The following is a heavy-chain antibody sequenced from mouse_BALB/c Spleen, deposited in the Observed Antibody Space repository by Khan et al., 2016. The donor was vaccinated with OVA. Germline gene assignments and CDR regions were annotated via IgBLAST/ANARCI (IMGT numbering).Heavy chain of an antibody. V-gene: IGHV1-77*01. CDR3: ARSNYFGYTFAY. CDR2: ISPGSGDT. Sequence: QVQLQQSGAELARPGASVKLSCKASGYTFTDYYINWVKQRTGQGLEWIGEISPGSGDTYYNEKFKGQATLTADKSSSTAYMQLSSLTSEASAVYFCARSNYFGYTFAYWGQGTLVTVSA. J-gene: IGHJ3*01. D-gene: IGHD1-2*01. CDR1: GYTFTDYY.